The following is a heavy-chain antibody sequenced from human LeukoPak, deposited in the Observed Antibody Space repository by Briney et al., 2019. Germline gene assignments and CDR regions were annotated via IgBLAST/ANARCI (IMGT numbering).Heavy chain of an antibody. CDR2: ISSSGSTI. D-gene: IGHD6-13*01. CDR3: ARDLGYSSRPDSDYFDY. J-gene: IGHJ4*02. CDR1: GFTSSDYY. V-gene: IGHV3-11*01. Sequence: GGSLRLSCAASGFTSSDYYMSWIRQAPGKGLEWVSYISSSGSTIYYADSVKGRFTISRDNAKNSLYLQMNSLRAEDTAVYYCARDLGYSSRPDSDYFDYWGQGTLVTVSS.